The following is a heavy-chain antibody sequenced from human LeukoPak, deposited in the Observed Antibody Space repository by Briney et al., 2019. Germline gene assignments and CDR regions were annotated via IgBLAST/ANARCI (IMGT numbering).Heavy chain of an antibody. D-gene: IGHD3-10*01. Sequence: PGGSLRLSCAASGFTFSSYEMNWGRQAPPKGLEWASYISGSGSTIYYADSVKGRFTISSDNAKISLYLQMNSLRAKDTAIYYCVSAYGGLLDYWGQGILVTVSS. V-gene: IGHV3-48*03. CDR3: VSAYGGLLDY. CDR2: ISGSGSTI. J-gene: IGHJ4*02. CDR1: GFTFSSYE.